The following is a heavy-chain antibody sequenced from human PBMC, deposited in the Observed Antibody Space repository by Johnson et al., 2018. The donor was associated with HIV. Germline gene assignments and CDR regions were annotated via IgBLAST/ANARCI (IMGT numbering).Heavy chain of an antibody. Sequence: EVQLVESGGGLVQPGGSLRLSCAASGFTFSSYDMHWVRQATGKGLEWVSAIGTAGDTYYPGSVKGRFTISRENAKNSLYLQMNSLRAGDTAVYYCAREGYCSGGSCYSNAFDIWGQGTMVTVSS. V-gene: IGHV3-13*01. CDR2: IGTAGDT. CDR1: GFTFSSYD. J-gene: IGHJ3*02. D-gene: IGHD2-15*01. CDR3: AREGYCSGGSCYSNAFDI.